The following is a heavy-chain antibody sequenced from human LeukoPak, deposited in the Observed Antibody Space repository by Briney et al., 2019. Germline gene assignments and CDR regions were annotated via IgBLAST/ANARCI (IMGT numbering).Heavy chain of an antibody. CDR3: AKTLSSGWSGKYYFNY. Sequence: GGSLRLSCAASGFTFSTYAFSWIRQAPGKGLEWVSGISGNGDNTYYADSVKRRFTIYSDNSKSRLSLQMNSLRAEDTAVYYCAKTLSSGWSGKYYFNYGGEGTLVSVSS. CDR1: GFTFSTYA. V-gene: IGHV3-23*01. CDR2: ISGNGDNT. J-gene: IGHJ4*02. D-gene: IGHD6-19*01.